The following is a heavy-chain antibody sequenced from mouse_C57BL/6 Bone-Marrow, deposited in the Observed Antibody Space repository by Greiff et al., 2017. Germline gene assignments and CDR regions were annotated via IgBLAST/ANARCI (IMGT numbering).Heavy chain of an antibody. CDR3: TPGGCAMDY. CDR1: GFNFTDYY. J-gene: IGHJ4*01. CDR2: IDPEDGDT. Sequence: VQLQQSGAELVRPGASVKLSCTASGFNFTDYYMHWVKQRPEQGLEWIGRIDPEDGDTEYAPKFQGKATMTADTSSNTAYLQLSSLTSEGTAVYYCTPGGCAMDYWGQGTSVTVSS. V-gene: IGHV14-1*01.